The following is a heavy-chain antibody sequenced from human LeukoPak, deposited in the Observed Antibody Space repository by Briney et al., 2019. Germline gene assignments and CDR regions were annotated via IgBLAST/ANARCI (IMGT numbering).Heavy chain of an antibody. J-gene: IGHJ6*02. CDR3: ATDKANGMDV. Sequence: QPGGSLRLSCAVSGFTINDYWMHRVRQVPGQGLAWVSHINGDGSSTTYADSVRGRFAISRDDARNTVYLQMTSLRAEDTAVYYCATDKANGMDVWGQGTTVTVSS. V-gene: IGHV3-74*01. CDR1: GFTINDYW. CDR2: INGDGSST.